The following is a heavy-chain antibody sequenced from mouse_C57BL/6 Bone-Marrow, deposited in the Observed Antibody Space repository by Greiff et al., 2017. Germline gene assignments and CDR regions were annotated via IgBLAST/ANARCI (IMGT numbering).Heavy chain of an antibody. CDR3: ARQGIYSSY. J-gene: IGHJ3*01. CDR2: INPYNGGT. D-gene: IGHD2-1*01. Sequence: EVQLQQSGPVLVKPGASVKMSCKASGYTFTDYYMNWVKQSHGKSLEWIGVINPYNGGTSYNQKFKGKATLTVDKSSSTAYMELSSLTSEDSAVYYCARQGIYSSYWGQGTLVTVSA. V-gene: IGHV1-19*01. CDR1: GYTFTDYY.